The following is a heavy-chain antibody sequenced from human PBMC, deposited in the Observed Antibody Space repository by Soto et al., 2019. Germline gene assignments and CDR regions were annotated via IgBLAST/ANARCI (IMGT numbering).Heavy chain of an antibody. V-gene: IGHV4-30-4*01. CDR3: ARGSVDSRNWFDP. Sequence: SLTCTVSGGSISSGDYYSSWIRQPPGKGLEWIGYIYYSGSTYYNPSLKSRVTISVDRSKNQFSLKLSSVTAADTAVYYCARGSVDSRNWFDPWGQGTLVTVSS. CDR2: IYYSGST. D-gene: IGHD5-12*01. J-gene: IGHJ5*02. CDR1: GGSISSGDYY.